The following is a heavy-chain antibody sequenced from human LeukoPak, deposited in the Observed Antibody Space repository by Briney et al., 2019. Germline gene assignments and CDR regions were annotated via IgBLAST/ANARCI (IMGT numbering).Heavy chain of an antibody. Sequence: PGGSLRLSCAASGFTVSSNYMSWVRQAPGKGLEWVSAISGSGGSTYYADSVKGRFTISRDNSKNTLYLQMNSLRAEDTAVYYCARVRPPTGSGGSLDYGGKETLVPVSS. J-gene: IGHJ4*02. CDR3: ARVRPPTGSGGSLDY. CDR2: ISGSGGST. V-gene: IGHV3-23*01. CDR1: GFTVSSNY. D-gene: IGHD2-15*01.